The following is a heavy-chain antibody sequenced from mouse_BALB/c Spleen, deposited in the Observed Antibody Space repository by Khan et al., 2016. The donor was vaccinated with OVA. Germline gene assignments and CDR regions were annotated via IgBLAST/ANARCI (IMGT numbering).Heavy chain of an antibody. CDR2: IDTNGGSN. D-gene: IGHD2-12*01. V-gene: IGHV5-6-3*01. Sequence: VPLAASGGAILHPASSPPLPSAPPLPTLRTYPLSPLRNNTDKRLELVATIDTNGGSNDCPDSVKRRFTISGDNAKNALYLQMRSLKSEDTAMYYCARSAIWGQGTTLTVSS. J-gene: IGHJ2*01. CDR3: ARSAI. CDR1: LPTLRTYP.